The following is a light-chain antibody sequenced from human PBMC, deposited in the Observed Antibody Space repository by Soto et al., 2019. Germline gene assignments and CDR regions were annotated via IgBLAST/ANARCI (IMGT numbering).Light chain of an antibody. V-gene: IGKV3-11*01. CDR1: QSVTTS. CDR3: LQRSIGFT. CDR2: GAS. Sequence: EIVLTQSPDTLSLSPGERATLSCRASQSVTTSLAWYQQKTGQPPRLLISGASRRATGVSARFSGSGSGTDFTLTISSLEPEDFAVYHCLQRSIGFTFGPGTKVDIK. J-gene: IGKJ3*01.